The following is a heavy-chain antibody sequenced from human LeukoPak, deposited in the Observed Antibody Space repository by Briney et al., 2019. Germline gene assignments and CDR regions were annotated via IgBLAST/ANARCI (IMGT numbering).Heavy chain of an antibody. D-gene: IGHD3-22*01. CDR1: GYTFTSYA. Sequence: ASVKVSCKASGYTFTSYAMHWVRQAPGQRLEWMGWINAGNGNTKYSQKFQGRVTITRDTSASTAYMELSSLRSEDTAVYYCARRPAMMGAFDIWGQGTMVTVSS. V-gene: IGHV1-3*01. J-gene: IGHJ3*02. CDR3: ARRPAMMGAFDI. CDR2: INAGNGNT.